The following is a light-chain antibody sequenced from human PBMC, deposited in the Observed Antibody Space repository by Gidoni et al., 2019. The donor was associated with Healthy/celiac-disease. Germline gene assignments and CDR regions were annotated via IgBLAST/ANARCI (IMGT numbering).Light chain of an antibody. Sequence: DIQMTQSPSTLSASVGDRVTITCRASQSISSWLAWYQQKPGKAPKLLIYKASSLESGVPSRFSGSGSGTEFTLTISGLQPDDFATYYCQQYNSYSQTSTFGQXTKVEI. CDR2: KAS. V-gene: IGKV1-5*03. CDR3: QQYNSYSQTST. CDR1: QSISSW. J-gene: IGKJ1*01.